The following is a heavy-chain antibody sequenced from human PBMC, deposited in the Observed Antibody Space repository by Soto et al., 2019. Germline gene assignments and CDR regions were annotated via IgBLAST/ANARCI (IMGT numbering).Heavy chain of an antibody. CDR2: SRPDTDDR. D-gene: IGHD1-26*01. V-gene: IGHV3-7*04. Sequence: VQLVESGGGLVQPGGSLRLSCTVSGFNFSRYWMNLVRQAPGKGLEWVANSRPDTDDRFHADSVRGRFSITRDNAKKSLFLQMNSLRVEDTAIDYCAREDGTFDYWGQGILVTVSS. CDR3: AREDGTFDY. CDR1: GFNFSRYW. J-gene: IGHJ4*02.